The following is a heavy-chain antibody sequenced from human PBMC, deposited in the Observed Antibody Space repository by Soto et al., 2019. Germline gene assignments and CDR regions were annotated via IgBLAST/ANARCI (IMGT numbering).Heavy chain of an antibody. CDR1: GGTFSSYA. CDR3: ARVVVPAAITGTPYNWFDP. J-gene: IGHJ5*02. V-gene: IGHV1-69*06. D-gene: IGHD2-2*02. Sequence: SVKVSCKASGGTFSSYASSWVRQAPGQGLEWMGGIIPIFGTANYAQKFQGRVTITADKSTSTAYMELSSLRSEDTAVYYCARVVVPAAITGTPYNWFDPWGHGTLVTFSS. CDR2: IIPIFGTA.